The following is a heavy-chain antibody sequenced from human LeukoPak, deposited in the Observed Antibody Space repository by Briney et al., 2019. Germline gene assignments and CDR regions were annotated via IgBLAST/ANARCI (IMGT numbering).Heavy chain of an antibody. CDR2: IYYSGST. D-gene: IGHD5-24*01. Sequence: SETLSLTCTVSGGSISSYYWSWIRQPPGKGLEWIGYIYYSGSTNYNPSLKSRVTISVDTSKNQFSLKLSSVTAADTAVYYCARDLGGRDGYNYAPLGYWGQGTLVTVSS. V-gene: IGHV4-59*01. J-gene: IGHJ4*02. CDR1: GGSISSYY. CDR3: ARDLGGRDGYNYAPLGY.